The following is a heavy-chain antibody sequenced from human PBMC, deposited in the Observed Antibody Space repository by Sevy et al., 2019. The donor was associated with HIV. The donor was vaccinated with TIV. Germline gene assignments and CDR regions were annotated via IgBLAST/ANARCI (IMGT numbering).Heavy chain of an antibody. Sequence: GGSLRLSCAASGFTFSNAWMNWVRQAPGKGLEWVGRIKSKTDGGTTDYAAPVKGRFTISRDDSKNTLYLQMNSLKTEDTAVCYCTTLDMIPFDAFDIWGQGTMVTVSS. J-gene: IGHJ3*02. CDR2: IKSKTDGGTT. CDR3: TTLDMIPFDAFDI. V-gene: IGHV3-15*07. D-gene: IGHD3-16*01. CDR1: GFTFSNAW.